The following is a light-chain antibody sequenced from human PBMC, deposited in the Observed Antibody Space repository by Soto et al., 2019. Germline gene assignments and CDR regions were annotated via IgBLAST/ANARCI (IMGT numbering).Light chain of an antibody. CDR1: RPISNW. CDR2: VAS. CDR3: QQSYSIHLT. J-gene: IGKJ1*01. Sequence: DIQMTQSPSSVSANVGDRATSXXRASRPISNWLAWYQQKPGKAPKIXSYVASALHRWGPSRFSGSGSGTDFTLTISSLQPEDFATYYCQQSYSIHLTFGQGTKVDIK. V-gene: IGKV1-12*01.